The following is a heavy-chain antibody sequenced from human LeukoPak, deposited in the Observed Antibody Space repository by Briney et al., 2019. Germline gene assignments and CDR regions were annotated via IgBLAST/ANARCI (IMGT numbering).Heavy chain of an antibody. D-gene: IGHD6-13*01. J-gene: IGHJ5*02. CDR1: GFTFSSYW. CDR2: IKQDGSEK. V-gene: IGHV3-7*03. Sequence: PGGSLRLSCAASGFTFSSYWMSWVRQAPGKGLEWVANIKQDGSEKYYVDSVKGRFTISRDNAKNSLYLQMNSLRSDDTAVYYCASVFLHSSSWYQAAWGQGTLVTVSS. CDR3: ASVFLHSSSWYQAA.